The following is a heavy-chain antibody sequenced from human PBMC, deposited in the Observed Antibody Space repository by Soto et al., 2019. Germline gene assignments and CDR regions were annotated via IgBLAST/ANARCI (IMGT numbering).Heavy chain of an antibody. CDR3: VRDVWFSLDS. Sequence: PGGSLRLSCVASGLTFGSRAMSWVRQSPGEGLEWVSTITDTGGDAKYADSVRGRFAISRDNSKNTLYLQMSALRAEDSAIYFCVRDVWFSLDSWGRGTLVTVSS. CDR2: ITDTGGDA. CDR1: GLTFGSRA. J-gene: IGHJ4*02. D-gene: IGHD3-9*01. V-gene: IGHV3-23*01.